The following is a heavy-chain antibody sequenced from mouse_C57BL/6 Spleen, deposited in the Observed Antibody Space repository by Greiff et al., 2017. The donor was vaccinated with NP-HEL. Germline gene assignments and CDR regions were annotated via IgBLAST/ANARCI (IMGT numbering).Heavy chain of an antibody. J-gene: IGHJ4*01. Sequence: DVHLVESGGGLVQPGGSLKLSCAASGFTFSDYYMYWVRQTPEKRLEWVAYISNGGGSTYYPDTVKGRFTISRDKAKNTLYLQMSRLKSEDTAMYYCARREVTTLGYYAMDYWGQGTSVAVSS. CDR2: ISNGGGST. V-gene: IGHV5-12*01. D-gene: IGHD2-2*01. CDR1: GFTFSDYY. CDR3: ARREVTTLGYYAMDY.